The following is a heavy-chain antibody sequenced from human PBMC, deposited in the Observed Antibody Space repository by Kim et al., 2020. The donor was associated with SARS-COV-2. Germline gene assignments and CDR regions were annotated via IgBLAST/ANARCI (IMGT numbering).Heavy chain of an antibody. CDR2: FDPEDGET. V-gene: IGHV1-24*01. CDR1: GYTLTELS. J-gene: IGHJ3*02. CDR3: ATAGRLWFGRTTAFDI. Sequence: ASVKVSCKVSGYTLTELSMHWVRQAPGKGLEWMGGFDPEDGETIYAQKFQGRVTMTEDTSTDTAYMELSSLRSEDTAVYYCATAGRLWFGRTTAFDIWGQGTMVTVSS. D-gene: IGHD3-10*01.